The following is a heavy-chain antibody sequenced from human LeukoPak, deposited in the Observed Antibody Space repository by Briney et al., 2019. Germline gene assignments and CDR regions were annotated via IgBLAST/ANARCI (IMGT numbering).Heavy chain of an antibody. CDR1: GDNFSSYV. V-gene: IGHV1-69*15. CDR2: IIPIFGTA. J-gene: IGHJ5*02. CDR3: ARYGQQLDNNWFDP. Sequence: GSSVKVSCKASGDNFSSYVITWVRQAPGQGLEWMGRIIPIFGTANYAQKFQGRVTITADESTSTAYMERSSLRSEDTAVYYCARYGQQLDNNWFDPWGQGTLVTVSS. D-gene: IGHD6-13*01.